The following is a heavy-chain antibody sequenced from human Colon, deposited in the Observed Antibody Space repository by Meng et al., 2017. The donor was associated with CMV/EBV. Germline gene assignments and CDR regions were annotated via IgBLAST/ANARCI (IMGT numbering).Heavy chain of an antibody. D-gene: IGHD3-22*01. CDR1: GGPFSSFG. V-gene: IGHV1-69*05. J-gene: IGHJ4*02. CDR3: VSHYDSSGFVDY. Sequence: KAAGGPFSSFGISWVRQAPGQGFEWMGRLIPVSGTDTYAQKFRGRVTVTTEESTSTAYMELSSLRSDDTALYYCVSHYDSSGFVDYWGQGTLVTVSS. CDR2: LIPVSGTD.